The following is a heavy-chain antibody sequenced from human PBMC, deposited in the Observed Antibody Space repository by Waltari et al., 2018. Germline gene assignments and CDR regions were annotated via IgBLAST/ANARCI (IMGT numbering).Heavy chain of an antibody. CDR3: ANSVG. V-gene: IGHV3-7*01. J-gene: IGHJ4*02. Sequence: EVQVVESGGGLVQPGGSVRLSCAASGFTFSTYWMNWVRQAPGKGLEWVASINADGSGKYYMDSVKGRFTISRDNAKKSLYLQMNSLSVEDTALYYCANSVGWGQGSLVTVSS. D-gene: IGHD2-15*01. CDR1: GFTFSTYW. CDR2: INADGSGK.